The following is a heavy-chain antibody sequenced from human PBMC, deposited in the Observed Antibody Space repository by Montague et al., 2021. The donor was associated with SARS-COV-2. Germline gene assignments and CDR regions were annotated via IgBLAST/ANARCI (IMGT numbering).Heavy chain of an antibody. V-gene: IGHV4-34*01. CDR2: IKHSGRT. D-gene: IGHD3-22*01. J-gene: IGHJ4*02. Sequence: SETLSLTCAVYGGSFGDDHWSWIRQPPGKGLEWIGDIKHSGRTNYNPSLKSRVTISVDTSKNQFSLKVTSVTAADTAVYFCARGHLSVSMIVVVFTSASYYFDYGGEGAQVSVSS. CDR1: GGSFGDDH. CDR3: ARGHLSVSMIVVVFTSASYYFDY.